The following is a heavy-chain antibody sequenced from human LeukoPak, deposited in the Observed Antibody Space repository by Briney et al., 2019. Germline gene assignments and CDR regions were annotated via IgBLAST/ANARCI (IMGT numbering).Heavy chain of an antibody. D-gene: IGHD1-1*01. V-gene: IGHV3-20*04. CDR3: ARERVEPDAFDI. CDR2: INWNGGST. J-gene: IGHJ3*02. Sequence: GGSLRLSCAASGFTFDDYGMSWVRQAPGKGLEWVSGINWNGGSTGYADSVKGRFTISRDNAKNFLFLQMNSLRAEDTAVYYCARERVEPDAFDIWGQGTMVTVSS. CDR1: GFTFDDYG.